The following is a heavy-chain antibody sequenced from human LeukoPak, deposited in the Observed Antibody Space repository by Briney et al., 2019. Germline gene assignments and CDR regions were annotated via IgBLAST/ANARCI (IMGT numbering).Heavy chain of an antibody. Sequence: PGGSLRLSCAASGFTFSSYWMSWVRQAPGKGLEWVANIEQDGSEKYHVDSVKGRFAISRDNANSSLYLQMNSLRAEDTAVYYCASMIWGAGFDYWGRGTLVTVSS. D-gene: IGHD3-16*01. J-gene: IGHJ4*02. CDR2: IEQDGSEK. V-gene: IGHV3-7*01. CDR1: GFTFSSYW. CDR3: ASMIWGAGFDY.